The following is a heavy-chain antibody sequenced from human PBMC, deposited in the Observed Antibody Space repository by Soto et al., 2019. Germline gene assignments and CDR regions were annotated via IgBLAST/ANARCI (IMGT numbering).Heavy chain of an antibody. J-gene: IGHJ4*02. CDR3: SRVDPSAKSHDY. D-gene: IGHD2-15*01. CDR1: EFTFSDQY. V-gene: IGHV3-72*01. Sequence: GGSLRLSCTVSAVSEFTFSDQYMDWVRQAPGKGLEWVGRSRNRVNNFSTAYAASVQGRFTISRDESKNTVYLQMHSLKTDDTAVYYCSRVDPSAKSHDYWGQGTLLTVSS. CDR2: SRNRVNNFST.